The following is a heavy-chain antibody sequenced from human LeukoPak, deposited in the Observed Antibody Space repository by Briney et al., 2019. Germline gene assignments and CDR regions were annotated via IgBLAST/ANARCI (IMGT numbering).Heavy chain of an antibody. CDR2: ISPYNGNT. V-gene: IGHV1-18*01. J-gene: IGHJ4*02. D-gene: IGHD6-19*01. CDR3: ARAGPCSGWYFDY. CDR1: GYDFTSVG. Sequence: VASVKVSCKASGYDFTSVGITWVRRAPRQGLEWMGWISPYNGNTRYAQKFQGRVAMTTHTSTTTAYMELRGLRFNDTAVYYCARAGPCSGWYFDYWGQGTLVTVSS.